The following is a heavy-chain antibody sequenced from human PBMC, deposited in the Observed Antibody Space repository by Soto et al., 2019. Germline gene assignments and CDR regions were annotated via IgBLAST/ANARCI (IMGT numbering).Heavy chain of an antibody. Sequence: GGSLRRSCAASGFTFSSYAMHRVRQAPGKGLEWVAVISYDGSNKYYADSVKGRFTFSRDNSKNTLYLQMNSLRAEDTAVYYCARDLQIAVAGINYYYGMDVWGQGTTVTVSS. D-gene: IGHD6-19*01. CDR1: GFTFSSYA. V-gene: IGHV3-30-3*01. CDR2: ISYDGSNK. J-gene: IGHJ6*02. CDR3: ARDLQIAVAGINYYYGMDV.